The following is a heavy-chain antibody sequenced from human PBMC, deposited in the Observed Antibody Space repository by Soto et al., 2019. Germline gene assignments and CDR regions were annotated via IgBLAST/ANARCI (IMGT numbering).Heavy chain of an antibody. J-gene: IGHJ6*02. CDR1: GFTFSSYG. CDR2: IWYDGSNK. V-gene: IGHV3-33*01. CDR3: ASEGGGENVFYGMDV. Sequence: QSGGSLRLSCAASGFTFSSYGMHWVRQAPGKGLEWVAVIWYDGSNKYYADSVKGRFTISRDNSKNTLYLQMNSLRAEDTAVYYCASEGGGENVFYGMDVWGQGTTVTVSS. D-gene: IGHD2-15*01.